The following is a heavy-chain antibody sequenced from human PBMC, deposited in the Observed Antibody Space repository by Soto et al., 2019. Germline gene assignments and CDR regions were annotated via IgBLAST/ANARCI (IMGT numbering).Heavy chain of an antibody. CDR1: GFTFDDYT. Sequence: EVQLVESGGVVVQPGGSLRLSCAASGFTFDDYTMHWVRQAPGKGLEWVSLISWDGGSTYYADSVKGRFTISRDNSKNSLYLPMNSLRTEDTALYYCAKGTRDTAMVTSYFDYWGQGTLVTVSS. V-gene: IGHV3-43*01. D-gene: IGHD5-18*01. CDR2: ISWDGGST. J-gene: IGHJ4*02. CDR3: AKGTRDTAMVTSYFDY.